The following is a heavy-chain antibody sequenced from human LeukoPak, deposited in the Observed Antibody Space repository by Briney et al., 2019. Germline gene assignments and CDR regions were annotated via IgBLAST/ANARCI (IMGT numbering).Heavy chain of an antibody. CDR3: ARDFRDIVVVPAAPPRYYYYYYMDV. CDR2: IYYSGST. D-gene: IGHD2-2*01. Sequence: PSETLSLTCTVSGGSLSRGDYYWSWIRHPPGTGLGWIGYIYYSGSTHYNPSPKSRVTISVDTSKNQFSLKLSSVTAADTAVYYCARDFRDIVVVPAAPPRYYYYYYMDVWGKGTTVTVSS. CDR1: GGSLSRGDYY. J-gene: IGHJ6*03. V-gene: IGHV4-30-4*08.